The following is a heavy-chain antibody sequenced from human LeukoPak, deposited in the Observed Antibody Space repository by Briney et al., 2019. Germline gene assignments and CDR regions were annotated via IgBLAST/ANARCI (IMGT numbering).Heavy chain of an antibody. CDR3: AREPLRAESRWFDP. J-gene: IGHJ5*02. CDR1: GGSVSSGGYY. D-gene: IGHD1-26*01. V-gene: IGHV4-61*08. Sequence: SETLSLTCSVPGGSVSSGGYYWSWIRQPPGKGLEWIGYIYYNGNTNYNPSLKSRVTISVDASKNQFSLKLSSVTAADTAVYYCAREPLRAESRWFDPWGQGILVTVSS. CDR2: IYYNGNT.